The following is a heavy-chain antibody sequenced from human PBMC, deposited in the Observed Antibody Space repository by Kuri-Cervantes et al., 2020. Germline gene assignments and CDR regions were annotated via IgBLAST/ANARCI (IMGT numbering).Heavy chain of an antibody. Sequence: ASVKVSCKASGYTFTSYGISWVRQAPGQGLEWMGWISAYNGNTNYAQKLQGRVTMTTDTSTSTAYMELSSLRSEDTAVYYCARWKDGDYPAYFQHWGQGTRGTVSS. J-gene: IGHJ1*01. CDR3: ARWKDGDYPAYFQH. CDR2: ISAYNGNT. CDR1: GYTFTSYG. V-gene: IGHV1-18*01. D-gene: IGHD4-17*01.